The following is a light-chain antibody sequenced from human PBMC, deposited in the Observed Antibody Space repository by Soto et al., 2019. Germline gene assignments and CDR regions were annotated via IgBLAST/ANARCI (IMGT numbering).Light chain of an antibody. CDR2: DAS. CDR3: LQYYNFSWT. V-gene: IGKV1-5*01. Sequence: DIQMTHSPSTLSASVWDMVTITCRASQTIRSLLAWYQQKPGKAPKALIYDASRLGSGVPSRFSGSGSGTEFTLTISGLQPEDFAIYYCLQYYNFSWTFGQGTKVDIK. J-gene: IGKJ1*01. CDR1: QTIRSL.